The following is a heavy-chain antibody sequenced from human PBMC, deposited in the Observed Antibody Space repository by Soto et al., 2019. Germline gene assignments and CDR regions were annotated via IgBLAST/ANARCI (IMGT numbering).Heavy chain of an antibody. CDR2: INAGNGNT. CDR1: GYTFTSYA. CDR3: ARVPMTTVTMHYYYYYMDV. J-gene: IGHJ6*03. Sequence: GASVKVSCKASGYTFTSYAMHWVRQAPGQRLEWMGWINAGNGNTKYSQKLQGRVTIPRDTSAGTAYMELSSLRSDDTAVYYCARVPMTTVTMHYYYYYMDVWGKGTTVTVSS. D-gene: IGHD4-17*01. V-gene: IGHV1-3*01.